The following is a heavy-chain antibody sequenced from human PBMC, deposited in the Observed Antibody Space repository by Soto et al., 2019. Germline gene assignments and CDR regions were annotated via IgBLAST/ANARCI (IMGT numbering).Heavy chain of an antibody. J-gene: IGHJ4*02. V-gene: IGHV3-23*01. D-gene: IGHD5-12*01. Sequence: GESLKISCAASGFTFSSYAMSWVRQAPGKGLEWVSAISGSGGSTYYADSVKGRFTISRDNSKNTLYLQMNSLRAEDTAVYYCAKDRDIVATLGEVDYWGQGTLVTVSS. CDR2: ISGSGGST. CDR3: AKDRDIVATLGEVDY. CDR1: GFTFSSYA.